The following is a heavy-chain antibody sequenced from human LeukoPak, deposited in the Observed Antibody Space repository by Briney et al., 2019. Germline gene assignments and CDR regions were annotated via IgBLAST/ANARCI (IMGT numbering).Heavy chain of an antibody. Sequence: ASVKVSCKASGYTFTGYYMHWVRQAPGQGLEWMGRINPNSGGTNYAQKFQGRVTMTRDTSISTAYMELSRLRSDDTAVYYCARGAVAGTTGFDYWGQETLVTVSS. CDR1: GYTFTGYY. J-gene: IGHJ4*02. CDR3: ARGAVAGTTGFDY. D-gene: IGHD6-19*01. CDR2: INPNSGGT. V-gene: IGHV1-2*06.